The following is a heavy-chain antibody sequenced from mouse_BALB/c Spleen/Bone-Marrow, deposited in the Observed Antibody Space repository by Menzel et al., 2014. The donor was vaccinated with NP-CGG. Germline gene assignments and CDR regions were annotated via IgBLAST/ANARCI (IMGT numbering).Heavy chain of an antibody. CDR1: GFNIKDTY. V-gene: IGHV14-3*02. D-gene: IGHD2-14*01. J-gene: IGHJ3*01. CDR3: DYYRYDESGFAF. Sequence: EVQLQQSGAELVKPGASVKLSCTASGFNIKDTYMHWVKQRPEQGLEWIVGIDPANGNTKYDPKFQGKATITADTSSNTAYLQLSSLTSEDTAVYYYDYYRYDESGFAFWRQGTLVTVSA. CDR2: IDPANGNT.